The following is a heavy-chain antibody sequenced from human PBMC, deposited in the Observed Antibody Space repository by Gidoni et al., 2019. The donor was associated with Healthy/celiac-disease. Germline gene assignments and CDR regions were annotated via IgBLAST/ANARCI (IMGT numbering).Heavy chain of an antibody. J-gene: IGHJ4*02. CDR3: ARHDSGELLSGTLDY. D-gene: IGHD3-10*01. Sequence: QLQLQESGPGLVKPSETLSLTCTVSGGSISSSSYYWGWIRQPPGKGLAWIGSIYYSGSTYYNPSLKSRVTISVDTSKNQFSLKLSSVTAADTAVYYCARHDSGELLSGTLDYWGQGTLVTVSS. V-gene: IGHV4-39*01. CDR2: IYYSGST. CDR1: GGSISSSSYY.